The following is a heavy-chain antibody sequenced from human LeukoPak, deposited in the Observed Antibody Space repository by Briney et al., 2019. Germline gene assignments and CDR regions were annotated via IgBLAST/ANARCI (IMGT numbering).Heavy chain of an antibody. D-gene: IGHD3-22*01. J-gene: IGHJ5*02. CDR3: ARDTDNSSYYSRFDP. CDR2: IWYDGSKK. V-gene: IGHV3-33*01. CDR1: GFTFSNYG. Sequence: PGGSLRLSCAASGFTFSNYGFHWVRQAPGKGLEWVTVIWYDGSKKYYADSVQGRFTVSRDDSKNTVYLQMNSLRPEDTAVYHCARDTDNSSYYSRFDPWGQGTLVTVSS.